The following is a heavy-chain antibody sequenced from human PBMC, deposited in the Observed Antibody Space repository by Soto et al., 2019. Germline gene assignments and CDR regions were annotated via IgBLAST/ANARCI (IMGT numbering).Heavy chain of an antibody. J-gene: IGHJ4*02. Sequence: GGSLRLSCAASGFTFSSYGMHWVRQAPGKGLEWVAVIWYDGSNKYYVDSVKGRFTISRDNSKNTLYLQMNSLRAEDTAVYYCATSGLDYYDSSGYFAGFEYWGQGTLVTVSS. CDR3: ATSGLDYYDSSGYFAGFEY. CDR1: GFTFSSYG. D-gene: IGHD3-22*01. V-gene: IGHV3-33*01. CDR2: IWYDGSNK.